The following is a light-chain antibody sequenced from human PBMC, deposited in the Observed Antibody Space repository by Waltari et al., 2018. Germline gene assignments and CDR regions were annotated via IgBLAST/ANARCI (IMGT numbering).Light chain of an antibody. CDR2: DVS. J-gene: IGLJ2*01. Sequence: HSALTQPASVSGSPGQSITISCTGNSSDVGGYNYVSWYQQHPGKAPKLMIFDVSYRASGISSRFSGSKSGNTASLTISGLQAEDEADYYCSSYISSDTLELFGGGTSLTIL. V-gene: IGLV2-14*03. CDR3: SSYISSDTLEL. CDR1: SSDVGGYNY.